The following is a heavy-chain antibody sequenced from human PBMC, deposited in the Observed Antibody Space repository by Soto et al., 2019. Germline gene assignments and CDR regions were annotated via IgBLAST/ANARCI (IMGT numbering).Heavy chain of an antibody. Sequence: GASVKVSCKASGYTFTGYYMHWVRQAPGQGLEWMGWINPNSGGTNYAQKFQGWVTMTRDTSISTAYMELSRLRSDDTAVYYCARLRPRAAAKSSGWFDPWGQGTLVTVSS. J-gene: IGHJ5*02. V-gene: IGHV1-2*04. CDR2: INPNSGGT. D-gene: IGHD6-13*01. CDR1: GYTFTGYY. CDR3: ARLRPRAAAKSSGWFDP.